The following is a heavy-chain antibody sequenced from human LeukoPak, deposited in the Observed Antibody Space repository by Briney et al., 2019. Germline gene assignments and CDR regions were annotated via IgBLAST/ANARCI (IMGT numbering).Heavy chain of an antibody. CDR1: GGSISSSSYY. V-gene: IGHV4-39*02. CDR3: ARDKRYFDL. CDR2: IYYSGST. J-gene: IGHJ2*01. Sequence: SETLSLTCTVSGGSISSSSYYWGWIRQPPGQGLEWIGSIYYSGSTYYNPSLKSRVTISVDTSKNQFSLKLSSVTAADTAVYYCARDKRYFDLWGRGTLVTVSS.